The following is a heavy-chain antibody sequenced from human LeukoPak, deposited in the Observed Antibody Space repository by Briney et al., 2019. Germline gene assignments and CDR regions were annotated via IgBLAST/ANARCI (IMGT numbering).Heavy chain of an antibody. CDR1: GGSISTYY. D-gene: IGHD6-19*01. CDR2: ISYSGTT. Sequence: PSETLSLTCTVSGGSISTYYWSWVRQPPGKGLEWLGYISYSGTTTYSSSLESRVTISLDTSRNQFSLRLSSLTAADTAVYYCARAFSAWPHAFDIWGQGTMVTVSS. CDR3: ARAFSAWPHAFDI. V-gene: IGHV4-59*01. J-gene: IGHJ3*02.